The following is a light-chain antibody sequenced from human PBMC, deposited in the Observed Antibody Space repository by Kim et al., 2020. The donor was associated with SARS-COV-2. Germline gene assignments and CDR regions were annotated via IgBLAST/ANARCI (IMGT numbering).Light chain of an antibody. V-gene: IGKV3-20*01. CDR3: QQYGSSPPYT. Sequence: SPGQTATLSCRASLSVSSSYLAWYQQKPGQAPRLLIYGASSRATGIPDRFSGSVSGTDFTLTVSRLEPEDFAVYYCQQYGSSPPYTFGQGTKLEI. CDR2: GAS. J-gene: IGKJ2*01. CDR1: LSVSSSY.